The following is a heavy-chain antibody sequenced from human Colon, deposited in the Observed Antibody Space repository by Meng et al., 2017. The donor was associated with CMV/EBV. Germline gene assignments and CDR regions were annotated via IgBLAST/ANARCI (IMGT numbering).Heavy chain of an antibody. J-gene: IGHJ4*02. CDR1: KGTFTSYP. V-gene: IGHV1-69*12. Sequence: VHREQAGAEVKKPWSSVKVSCKASKGTFTSYPISWVRQGPGQGFEWVGGIITISGTTDYAQKFQGRVTITADESTSTAYMKLRNLRSEDTAIYYCARVICGGDCYLDYWGRGTLVTVSS. D-gene: IGHD2-21*02. CDR3: ARVICGGDCYLDY. CDR2: IITISGTT.